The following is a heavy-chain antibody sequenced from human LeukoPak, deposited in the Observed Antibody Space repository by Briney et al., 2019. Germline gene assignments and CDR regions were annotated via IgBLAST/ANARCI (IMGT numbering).Heavy chain of an antibody. Sequence: PSETLSLTCDVSGVSFSTYYWSWIRQSPEKGLEWIGEVNHSGYTNLNPSLKSRVTISVDTSKNQFSLKLSSLTAADTAVYYCARQLYGSDYWDQGTLVTVSS. J-gene: IGHJ4*02. CDR3: ARQLYGSDY. V-gene: IGHV4-34*01. D-gene: IGHD4-17*01. CDR2: VNHSGYT. CDR1: GVSFSTYY.